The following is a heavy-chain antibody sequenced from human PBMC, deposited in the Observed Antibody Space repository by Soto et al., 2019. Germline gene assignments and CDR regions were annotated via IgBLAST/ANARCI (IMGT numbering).Heavy chain of an antibody. V-gene: IGHV3-30-3*01. CDR1: GFTFSSYA. J-gene: IGHJ4*02. CDR3: ARGPEYHDFVWGSYHSSHFLDY. CDR2: ISDDGSNK. Sequence: PXESLRLSCAASGFTFSSYAMHWVRQAAGKGLKWVAVISDDGSNKYYADSVKGRFPISRDNSKNTLYLQMNSLRAEDTAVYYCARGPEYHDFVWGSYHSSHFLDYWGQGTLVTVSS. D-gene: IGHD3-16*02.